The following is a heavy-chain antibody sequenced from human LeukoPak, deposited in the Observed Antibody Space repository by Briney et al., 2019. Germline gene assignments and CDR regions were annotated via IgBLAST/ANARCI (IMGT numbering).Heavy chain of an antibody. V-gene: IGHV4-59*11. CDR1: GGSISSHY. J-gene: IGHJ5*02. Sequence: SETLSLTCTVSGGSISSHYWSWILQPRGKGLEWIGYIYYSGSTNYNPSLKSRVTISVDTSKNQFSLKLSSVTAADTAVYYCARGGSSTWPGTWFDPWGQGTLVTVSS. D-gene: IGHD6-13*01. CDR3: ARGGSSTWPGTWFDP. CDR2: IYYSGST.